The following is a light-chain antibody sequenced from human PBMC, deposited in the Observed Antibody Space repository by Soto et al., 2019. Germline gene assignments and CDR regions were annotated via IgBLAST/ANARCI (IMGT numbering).Light chain of an antibody. CDR3: QQYNVWPLT. CDR1: QSVSSN. Sequence: EIVMTQSPATLSVSPGERATLSCRASQSVSSNLAWYQQKPGHTPKILIYVASTRATGIPARFSGSGSGTELTLTISSLQSEDFEVYYCQQYNVWPLTFGGGTKVEFK. CDR2: VAS. V-gene: IGKV3-15*01. J-gene: IGKJ4*01.